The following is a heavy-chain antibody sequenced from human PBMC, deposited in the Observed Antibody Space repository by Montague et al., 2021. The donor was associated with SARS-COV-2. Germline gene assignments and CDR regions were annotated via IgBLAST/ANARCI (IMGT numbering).Heavy chain of an antibody. CDR1: RYTFTTYD. CDR3: ATQVETALAFDN. D-gene: IGHD5-18*01. Sequence: SVKVSCKASRYTFTTYDINWVRQAPGQGLQWMGWMNPSSGDTGFAQDLQGRVTMTRNTSINTAYMELTSLRSEDTAMYFCATQVETALAFDNWGQGTLVSVSS. J-gene: IGHJ4*02. CDR2: MNPSSGDT. V-gene: IGHV1-8*01.